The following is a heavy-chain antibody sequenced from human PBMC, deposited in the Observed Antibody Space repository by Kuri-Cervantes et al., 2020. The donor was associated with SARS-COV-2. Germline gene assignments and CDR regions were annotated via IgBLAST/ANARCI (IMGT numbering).Heavy chain of an antibody. CDR2: ITYDGSNK. J-gene: IGHJ5*01. D-gene: IGHD1-26*01. V-gene: IGHV3-30*04. CDR1: GFTFSSYA. CDR3: ESRYSGSYQSGFDP. Sequence: GESLKLSCAASGFTFSSYAMQWVRQAPGEGLEWVAVITYDGSNKYYADSVKGRITISRDKSKNTLYLQMLNLRAEDAAVYYCESRYSGSYQSGFDPGGQGTMVTVSS.